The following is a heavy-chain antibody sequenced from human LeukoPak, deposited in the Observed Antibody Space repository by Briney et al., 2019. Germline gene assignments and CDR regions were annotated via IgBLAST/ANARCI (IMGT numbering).Heavy chain of an antibody. J-gene: IGHJ4*02. V-gene: IGHV3-23*01. CDR2: ISGSGGNT. CDR1: GFTFSSHA. Sequence: GGSLRLSCAASGFTFSSHAMSWVRQAPGKGLEWVSAISGSGGNTYYADSVKGRFTTSRDNSKNTLYLQMNSLRAEDTAVYYCAKDPILTGYYSTFDYWGQGTLVAVSS. D-gene: IGHD3-9*01. CDR3: AKDPILTGYYSTFDY.